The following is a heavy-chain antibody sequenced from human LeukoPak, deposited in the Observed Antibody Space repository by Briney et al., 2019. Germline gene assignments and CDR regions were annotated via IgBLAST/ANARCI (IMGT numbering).Heavy chain of an antibody. J-gene: IGHJ3*02. D-gene: IGHD3-3*01. CDR2: IKSKTDGGTT. CDR3: TTAHDFLDAFDI. Sequence: KPGGSLRLSFAASGXTFSNACMSWVRQAPGKVLEWVVRIKSKTDGGTTDYAAPVKGRFTISRDDSKNTLYLQMNSLKTEDTAVYYCTTAHDFLDAFDIWGQGTMVTVSS. V-gene: IGHV3-15*01. CDR1: GXTFSNAC.